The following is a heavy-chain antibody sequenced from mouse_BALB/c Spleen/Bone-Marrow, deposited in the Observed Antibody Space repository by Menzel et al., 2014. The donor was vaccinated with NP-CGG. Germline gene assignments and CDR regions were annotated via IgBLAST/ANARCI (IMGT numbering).Heavy chain of an antibody. V-gene: IGHV3-2*02. CDR2: ISYSGST. D-gene: IGHD2-4*01. CDR1: GYSITSDYA. CDR3: ARYDYDVGYFDY. Sequence: EVQLQQSGPGLVKPSQSLSLTCTVTGYSITSDYAWNWIRQFPGNKLEWMDYISYSGSTSYNPSLKSRISITRDTSKNQFFLQLNSVTTEDTATYYCARYDYDVGYFDYWGQGTTLTVSS. J-gene: IGHJ2*01.